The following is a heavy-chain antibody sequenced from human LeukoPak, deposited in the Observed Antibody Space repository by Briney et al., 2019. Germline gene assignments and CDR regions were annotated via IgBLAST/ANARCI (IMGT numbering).Heavy chain of an antibody. Sequence: GGSLRLSCAASGFTFSSYAMHWVRQAPGKGLEWVAIASYDGRSKYHADSVKGRFIISRDDSKNTLYLQMNSLRAEDTALYYCARAPAFCGGDCYPARLDSWGQGTLVTVSS. D-gene: IGHD2-21*02. CDR2: ASYDGRSK. V-gene: IGHV3-30*04. J-gene: IGHJ4*02. CDR3: ARAPAFCGGDCYPARLDS. CDR1: GFTFSSYA.